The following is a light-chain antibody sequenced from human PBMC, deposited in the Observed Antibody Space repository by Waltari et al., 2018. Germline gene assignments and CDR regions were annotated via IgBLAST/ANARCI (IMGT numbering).Light chain of an antibody. CDR2: DVS. CDR1: PSDIGCYTF. CDR3: SSYGGKNNLI. V-gene: IGLV2-8*01. Sequence: QSALTQPPSASGSPGQSVTISCTGTPSDIGCYTFVSWFQQHPGKAPKLVIYDVSERPSGVPDRFSGSKSGSTATLTVSGLQAEDEADYYCSSYGGKNNLIFGGGTTLTVL. J-gene: IGLJ2*01.